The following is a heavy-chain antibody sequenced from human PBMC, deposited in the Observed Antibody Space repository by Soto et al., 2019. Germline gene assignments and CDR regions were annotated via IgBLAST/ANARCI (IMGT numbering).Heavy chain of an antibody. CDR2: IWYDGSNK. Sequence: GGSLRLSCAASGFTFSSYGMHWVRQAPGKGLEWVAVIWYDGSNKYYADSVKGRFTISRDNSKNTLYLQMNSLRAEDTAVYYCARAGIVVVIGAFDIWGQGTMVTVSS. CDR1: GFTFSSYG. V-gene: IGHV3-33*01. CDR3: ARAGIVVVIGAFDI. D-gene: IGHD3-22*01. J-gene: IGHJ3*02.